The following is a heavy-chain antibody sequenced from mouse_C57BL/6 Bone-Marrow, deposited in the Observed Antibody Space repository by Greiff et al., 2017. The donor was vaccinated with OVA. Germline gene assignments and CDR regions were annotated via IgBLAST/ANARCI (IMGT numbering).Heavy chain of an antibody. J-gene: IGHJ2*01. CDR1: GYTFTSYG. D-gene: IGHD2-2*01. Sequence: VKVVESGAELARPGASVKLSCTASGYTFTSYGISWVQQRTGQGLEWVREIYPRSGYTYYNEKFKGKATLTADKSSSTAYMELRSLTSEDSAVYFCARRWGYDYWGQGTTLTVSS. CDR2: IYPRSGYT. V-gene: IGHV1-81*01. CDR3: ARRWGYDY.